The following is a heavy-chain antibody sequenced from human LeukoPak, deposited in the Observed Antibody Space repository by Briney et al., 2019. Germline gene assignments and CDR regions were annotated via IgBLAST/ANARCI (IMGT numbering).Heavy chain of an antibody. CDR3: PRYIASYPNDAFDI. D-gene: IGHD1-26*01. Sequence: SESLSLTCTVSGGSISSYYCSWIRQPPGKGLEWVGYIYFIGSTSYNPSLKRRVTISVDTSKKQFSLKLSSVTAADTGFHYCPRYIASYPNDAFDIWGQGTMVTVSS. CDR2: IYFIGST. J-gene: IGHJ3*02. CDR1: GGSISSYY. V-gene: IGHV4-59*01.